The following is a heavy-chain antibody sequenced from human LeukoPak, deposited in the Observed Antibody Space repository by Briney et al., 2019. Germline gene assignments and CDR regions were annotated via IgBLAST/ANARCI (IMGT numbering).Heavy chain of an antibody. J-gene: IGHJ4*02. CDR3: ARGPPYGSRSDYFDY. CDR1: GFTFSNNW. D-gene: IGHD3-10*01. V-gene: IGHV3-7*01. CDR2: VKKDASEK. Sequence: GGSLRLSCAASGFTFSNNWMTCVRQAPGKGLEWVASVKKDASEKYYVDSVKGRFTISRDNAKNSLYLQISSLRVQDTAVYYCARGPPYGSRSDYFDYWGQGTLVTVSA.